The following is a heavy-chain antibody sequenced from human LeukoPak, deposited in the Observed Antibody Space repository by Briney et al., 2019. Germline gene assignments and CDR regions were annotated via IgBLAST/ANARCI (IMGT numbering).Heavy chain of an antibody. V-gene: IGHV3-48*01. CDR3: AKGPSTYYYFN. D-gene: IGHD3-10*01. J-gene: IGHJ4*02. CDR2: ISSSSSTI. CDR1: GFTFSSYS. Sequence: SGGSLRLSCAASGFTFSSYSMNWVRQAPGKGLEWVSYISSSSSTIYYADSVKGRFTISRDNSKNTLYLQMNSLRAEDTAVYYCAKGPSTYYYFNWGQGTLVTVSS.